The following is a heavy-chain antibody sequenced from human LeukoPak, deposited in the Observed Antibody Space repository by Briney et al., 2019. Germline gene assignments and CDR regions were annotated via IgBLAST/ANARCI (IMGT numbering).Heavy chain of an antibody. J-gene: IGHJ6*03. D-gene: IGHD6-13*01. CDR2: IYHSEST. CDR3: ARGSSSWYGDYYMDV. V-gene: IGHV4-59*01. Sequence: PSETLSLTCTVSGASISTYYWSWIRQPPGKGLEWIGYIYHSESTNYNPSLKSRVTISGDTSKNQFSLKLSSVTAADTAVYYCARGSSSWYGDYYMDVWGKGTTVTVSS. CDR1: GASISTYY.